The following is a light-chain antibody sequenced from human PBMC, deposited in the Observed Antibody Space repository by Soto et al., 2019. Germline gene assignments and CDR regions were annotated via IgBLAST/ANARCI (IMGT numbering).Light chain of an antibody. V-gene: IGKV1-5*03. Sequence: DIQMTQSPSTLSASVGDRVTITCRASQSISTWLAWYQQKPGKAPKLLIFEASSLESGVPSRFSGSGSGTAFTLTIDSLQPDDFATYYCLQYNSNSYTFGQGTKLEIK. J-gene: IGKJ2*01. CDR1: QSISTW. CDR2: EAS. CDR3: LQYNSNSYT.